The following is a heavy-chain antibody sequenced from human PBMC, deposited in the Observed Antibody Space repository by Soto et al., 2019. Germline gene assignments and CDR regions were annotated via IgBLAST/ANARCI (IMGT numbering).Heavy chain of an antibody. Sequence: QVQLVESAGGVVQPGRSLRLSCAASGFIFSNYVMYWVRQAPGKGLEWVAFMSYDGTTKYYADSVKGRFTISRDNSKNTLYLQMNNLRPEDTGVYYCAREVLWSRYFDYWGQGTLVTVSS. CDR3: AREVLWSRYFDY. CDR1: GFIFSNYV. J-gene: IGHJ4*02. V-gene: IGHV3-30-3*01. CDR2: MSYDGTTK. D-gene: IGHD2-21*01.